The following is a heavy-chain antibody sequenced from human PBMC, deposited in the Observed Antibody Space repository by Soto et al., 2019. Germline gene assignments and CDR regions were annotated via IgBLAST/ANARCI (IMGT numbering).Heavy chain of an antibody. J-gene: IGHJ4*02. D-gene: IGHD1-1*01. CDR2: ISGSGGST. CDR1: GFPFSTYA. Sequence: GGSLRLSCAASGFPFSTYAMSWVRQAPGKGLEWVSAISGSGGSTYYADSVKGRFTISRDNSKNTLYLQMNSLRAEDTAVYYCAKDRAYDIDYWGQGTLVTVSS. CDR3: AKDRAYDIDY. V-gene: IGHV3-23*01.